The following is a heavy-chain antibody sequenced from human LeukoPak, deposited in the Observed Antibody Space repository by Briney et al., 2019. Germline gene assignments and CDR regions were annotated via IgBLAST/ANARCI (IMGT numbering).Heavy chain of an antibody. J-gene: IGHJ4*02. V-gene: IGHV3-7*01. Sequence: PGGSLRLSCAASGFIFSSYWMSWVRQAPGKGLEWVANIKKDGSDKYYVDSVKGRFTISRDNAKNSLFLQMNSLRVEDTALYYCARDGDYFDHWGQGTPVTVS. CDR1: GFIFSSYW. CDR2: IKKDGSDK. D-gene: IGHD4-17*01. CDR3: ARDGDYFDH.